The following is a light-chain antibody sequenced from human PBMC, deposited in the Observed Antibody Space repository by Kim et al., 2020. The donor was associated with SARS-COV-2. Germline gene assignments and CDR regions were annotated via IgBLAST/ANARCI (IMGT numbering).Light chain of an antibody. J-gene: IGLJ2*01. V-gene: IGLV2-23*02. CDR2: EVN. Sequence: SPGPSITISCTATSSDVGSYYLVSWYQQHPGKAPKLVIYEVNKRPSGVSNRFSGSKSGNTASLTISGLQAEDEADYYCCSFAGSVVFGGGTQLTVL. CDR3: CSFAGSVV. CDR1: SSDVGSYYL.